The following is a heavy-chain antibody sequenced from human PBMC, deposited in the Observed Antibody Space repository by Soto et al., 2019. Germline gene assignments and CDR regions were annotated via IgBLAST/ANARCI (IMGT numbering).Heavy chain of an antibody. Sequence: GASVKVSCKASGYTFTSYGISWVLQAPGEGLEWMGWISAYNGNTNYAQKLQGRVTMTTDTSTSTAYMELRSLRSDDTAVYYCASDHGRDGYNYPFDYWGQGTLVTVSS. V-gene: IGHV1-18*04. CDR1: GYTFTSYG. CDR3: ASDHGRDGYNYPFDY. J-gene: IGHJ4*02. CDR2: ISAYNGNT. D-gene: IGHD5-12*01.